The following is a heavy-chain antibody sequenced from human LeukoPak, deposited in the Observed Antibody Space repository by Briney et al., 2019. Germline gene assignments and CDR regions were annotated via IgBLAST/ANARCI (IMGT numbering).Heavy chain of an antibody. CDR3: ARDRSYSSGWYGNFDY. V-gene: IGHV3-30-3*01. CDR1: GFTFSSYA. J-gene: IGHJ4*02. Sequence: GGSLRLSCAASGFTFSSYAMHWVRQAPGKGLEWVALISFDGGNKYYANSVKGRFTISRDNSKNTLYLQMNSLRAEDTAVYYCARDRSYSSGWYGNFDYWGQGTLVTVSS. CDR2: ISFDGGNK. D-gene: IGHD6-19*01.